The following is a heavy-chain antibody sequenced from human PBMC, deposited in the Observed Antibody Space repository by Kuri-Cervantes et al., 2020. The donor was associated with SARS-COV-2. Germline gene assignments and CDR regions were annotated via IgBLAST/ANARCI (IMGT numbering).Heavy chain of an antibody. CDR2: IYYSGST. V-gene: IGHV4-61*01. CDR1: DDSLSSGPYY. D-gene: IGHD6-19*01. J-gene: IGHJ6*02. CDR3: ARDSTYSSGWYEGFDYYYYGMDV. Sequence: SETLSLTCAVSDDSLSSGPYYWSWIRQPPGKGLEWIGYIYYSGSTNYNPSLKSRVTISVDTSKNQFSLKLSSVTAADTAVYYCARDSTYSSGWYEGFDYYYYGMDVWGQGTTVTVSS.